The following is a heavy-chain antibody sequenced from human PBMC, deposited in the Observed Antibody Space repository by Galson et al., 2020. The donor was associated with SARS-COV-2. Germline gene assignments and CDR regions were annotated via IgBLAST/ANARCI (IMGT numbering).Heavy chain of an antibody. D-gene: IGHD2-21*01. CDR2: IYYSGST. CDR3: ARDQTYCGGDCYPLRYFDL. CDR1: GGSISSYY. V-gene: IGHV4-59*01. Sequence: SETLSLTCTVSGGSISSYYWSWIRQPPGKGLEWIGYIYYSGSTNYNPSLKSRVTISVDTSKNQFSLKLSSVTAADTAVYYCARDQTYCGGDCYPLRYFDLWGRGTLVTVSS. J-gene: IGHJ2*01.